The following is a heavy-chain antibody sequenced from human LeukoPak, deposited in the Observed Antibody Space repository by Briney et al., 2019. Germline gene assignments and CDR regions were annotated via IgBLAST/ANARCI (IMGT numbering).Heavy chain of an antibody. CDR1: GGPISSGSYY. CDR3: ARVLSGSYFQH. Sequence: SQTLSLTRTVSGGPISSGSYYWSWIRQPAGKGLEWIGRIYTSGSTNYNPSLKSRVIISVDTSKNQFSLKLSSVTAADTAVYYCARVLSGSYFQHWGQGTLVTVSS. J-gene: IGHJ1*01. CDR2: IYTSGST. D-gene: IGHD1-26*01. V-gene: IGHV4-61*02.